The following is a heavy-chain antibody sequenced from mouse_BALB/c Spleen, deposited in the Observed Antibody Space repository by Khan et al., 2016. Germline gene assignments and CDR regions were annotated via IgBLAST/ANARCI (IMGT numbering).Heavy chain of an antibody. CDR3: KAEGSAGGLHY. Sequence: EVQLQESGPELVRSGASVRLSCTASGFNITDYYMHWVKQRHEQGLEWIGWIDPESGCTEYAPKFQGKATFTADSSSNTAYLQLSSLTSEDTAVYYCKAEGSAGGLHYGGQGTTLTVSS. J-gene: IGHJ2*01. CDR2: IDPESGCT. D-gene: IGHD3-1*01. CDR1: GFNITDYY. V-gene: IGHV14-4*02.